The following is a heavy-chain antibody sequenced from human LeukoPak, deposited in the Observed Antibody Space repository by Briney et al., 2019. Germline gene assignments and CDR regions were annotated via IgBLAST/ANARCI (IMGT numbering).Heavy chain of an antibody. V-gene: IGHV1-69*05. Sequence: SSGKVSCKASGGTFSSYAISWVRQAPGQGLEWMGRIIPIFGTANYAQKFQGRVTITTDESTSTAYMELSCLRSEDTAVYYCARGVLLYSYGYHYWGQGTLVTVSS. D-gene: IGHD5-18*01. J-gene: IGHJ4*02. CDR2: IIPIFGTA. CDR1: GGTFSSYA. CDR3: ARGVLLYSYGYHY.